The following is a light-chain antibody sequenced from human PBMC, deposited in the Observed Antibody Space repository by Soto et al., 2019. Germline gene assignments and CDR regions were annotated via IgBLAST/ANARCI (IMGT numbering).Light chain of an antibody. J-gene: IGLJ2*01. V-gene: IGLV1-44*01. CDR3: AAWDDSLKGVV. CDR2: SNN. CDR1: SSNIGSNT. Sequence: QTVVTQPPSASGTPGQRGTISCSGSSSNIGSNTVNWYQQLPGTAPKLLIYSNNQRPSGVPDRFSGSKSGTSASLAISGLQAEDEADYYCAAWDDSLKGVVFGGGTKRTVL.